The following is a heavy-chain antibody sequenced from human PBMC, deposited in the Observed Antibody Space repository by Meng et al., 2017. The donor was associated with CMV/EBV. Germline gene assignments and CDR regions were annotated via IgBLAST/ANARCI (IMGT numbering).Heavy chain of an antibody. Sequence: GGSLRLSCAASGFIFSSYAMHWVRQAPGKGLEWVAVISYDGSNKYYADSVKGRFTISRDNSKNTLYLQMNSLRAEDTAVYYCARDPPYSGAFDIWGQGTMVTVSS. D-gene: IGHD1-26*01. CDR2: ISYDGSNK. CDR3: ARDPPYSGAFDI. J-gene: IGHJ3*02. V-gene: IGHV3-30-3*01. CDR1: GFIFSSYA.